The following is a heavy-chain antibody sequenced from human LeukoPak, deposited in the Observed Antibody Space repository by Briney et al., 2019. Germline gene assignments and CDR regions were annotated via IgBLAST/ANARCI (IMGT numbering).Heavy chain of an antibody. CDR1: GFTFSDYY. J-gene: IGHJ4*02. D-gene: IGHD6-13*01. V-gene: IGHV3-11*01. CDR2: ISSSGSTI. Sequence: SGGSLRLSCAASGFTFSDYYMSWIRQAPGKGLEWVSYISSSGSTIYYADSVKGRFTISRDNAKNSLYLQMNSLRAEDTAVYYCATIAAACPFDYWGQGTLVTVSS. CDR3: ATIAAACPFDY.